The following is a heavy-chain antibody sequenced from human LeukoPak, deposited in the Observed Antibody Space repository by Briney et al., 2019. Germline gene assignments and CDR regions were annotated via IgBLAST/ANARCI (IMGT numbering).Heavy chain of an antibody. CDR2: IIPILGIA. J-gene: IGHJ4*02. CDR3: ARDRQGALTGYYFRDY. CDR1: GGTFSSYA. D-gene: IGHD3-9*01. V-gene: IGHV1-69*04. Sequence: SVKVSCKASGGTFSSYAISWVRQAPGQGLEWIGRIIPILGIANYAQKFQGRDTITADKSTSTAYMELSSLRSEDTAVYYCARDRQGALTGYYFRDYWGQGTLVTVSS.